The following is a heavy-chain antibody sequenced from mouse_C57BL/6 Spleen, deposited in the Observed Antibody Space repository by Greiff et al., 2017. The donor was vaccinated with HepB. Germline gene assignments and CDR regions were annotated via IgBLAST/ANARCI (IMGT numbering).Heavy chain of an antibody. J-gene: IGHJ2*01. CDR1: GFTFSSYA. CDR3: TRDGTAQAYFDY. Sequence: EVKLVESGEGLVKPGGSLKLSCAASGFTFSSYAMSWVRQTPEKRLEWVAYISSGGDYIYYADTVKGRFTISRDNARNTLYLQMSSLKSEDTAMYYCTRDGTAQAYFDYWGQGTTLTVSS. D-gene: IGHD3-2*02. V-gene: IGHV5-9-1*02. CDR2: ISSGGDYI.